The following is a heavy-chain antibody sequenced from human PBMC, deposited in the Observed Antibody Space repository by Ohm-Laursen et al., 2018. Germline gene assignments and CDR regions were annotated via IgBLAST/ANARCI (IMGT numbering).Heavy chain of an antibody. CDR3: ARARGGGDYVFDY. CDR2: IYYSGST. CDR1: GGSISSGGYY. V-gene: IGHV4-31*01. D-gene: IGHD2-21*02. J-gene: IGHJ4*02. Sequence: TLSLTCTVSGGSISSGGYYWSWIRQPPGKGLEWIGYIYYSGSTYYNPSLKSLVTISVDTSKNQFSLKLSSVTAADTAVYYCARARGGGDYVFDYWGQGTLVTVSS.